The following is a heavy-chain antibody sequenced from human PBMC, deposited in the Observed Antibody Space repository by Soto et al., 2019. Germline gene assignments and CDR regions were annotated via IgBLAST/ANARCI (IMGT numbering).Heavy chain of an antibody. Sequence: QVQLVESGGGVVQPGRSLRLSCAASGFTFSSYGMHWVRQAPGKGLEWVAVISYDGSNKYYADSVKGRFTISRDNSKNTLYLQMNSLRAEDTAVYYCAKSEPVTKLRFFDYWGQGTLVTVSS. J-gene: IGHJ4*02. V-gene: IGHV3-30*18. CDR1: GFTFSSYG. D-gene: IGHD4-17*01. CDR3: AKSEPVTKLRFFDY. CDR2: ISYDGSNK.